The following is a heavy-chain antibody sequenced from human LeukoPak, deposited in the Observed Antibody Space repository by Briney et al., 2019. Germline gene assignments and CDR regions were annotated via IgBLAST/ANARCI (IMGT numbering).Heavy chain of an antibody. CDR3: TSGPIVAVEAFDY. CDR2: IKSKAAGGTT. CDR1: GFTFSNAW. D-gene: IGHD5-12*01. V-gene: IGHV3-15*01. Sequence: GGSLRLSCAASGFTFSNAWMNWVRQAPGKGLEWVGRIKSKAAGGTTDYAAPVKGRFTISRDDSKDTLYLQMNSLKTEDTAVYYCTSGPIVAVEAFDYWGQGTLVTVSS. J-gene: IGHJ4*02.